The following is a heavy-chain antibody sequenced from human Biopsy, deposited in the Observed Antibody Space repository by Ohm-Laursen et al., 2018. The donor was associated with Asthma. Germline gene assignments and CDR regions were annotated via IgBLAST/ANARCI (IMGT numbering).Heavy chain of an antibody. CDR1: GFTFSSYG. J-gene: IGHJ4*02. CDR2: ISYDGNHK. V-gene: IGHV3-30*18. Sequence: SLRLSCAASGFTFSSYGMHWVRQAPGKGLEWVAVISYDGNHKFYEDSVKGRFTISRDNSKNTLYPQMNSLRTEDTAAYYCAKRRGYSGHDNDYWGQGTLVIVSS. CDR3: AKRRGYSGHDNDY. D-gene: IGHD5-12*01.